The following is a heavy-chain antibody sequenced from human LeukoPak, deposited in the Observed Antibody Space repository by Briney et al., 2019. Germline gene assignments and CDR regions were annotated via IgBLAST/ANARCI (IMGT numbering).Heavy chain of an antibody. V-gene: IGHV3-33*01. Sequence: SGRSLRLSCAASGFTFSSYGMHWVRQAPGKGLEWVAVIWNDGSNENYADSVKGRFTISRDNSKNTLYLQMNSLRAEDTAVYYCARHRAYSSSSPFDYWGQGTLVTVSS. CDR2: IWNDGSNE. J-gene: IGHJ4*02. D-gene: IGHD6-6*01. CDR1: GFTFSSYG. CDR3: ARHRAYSSSSPFDY.